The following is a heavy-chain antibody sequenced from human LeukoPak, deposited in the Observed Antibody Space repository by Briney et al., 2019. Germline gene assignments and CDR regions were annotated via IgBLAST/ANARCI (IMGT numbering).Heavy chain of an antibody. CDR2: IKQDGSDK. V-gene: IGHV3-7*01. J-gene: IGHJ4*02. D-gene: IGHD6-6*01. CDR1: GASISSSNW. CDR3: ARDSSSSNFDY. Sequence: ETLSLTCAVSGASISSSNWWSWVRQAPGQGLGWVANIKQDGSDKYYVDSVKGRFTISRDNAKNSLYLQMNSLRAEDTAVYYCARDSSSSNFDYWGQGTLVTVSS.